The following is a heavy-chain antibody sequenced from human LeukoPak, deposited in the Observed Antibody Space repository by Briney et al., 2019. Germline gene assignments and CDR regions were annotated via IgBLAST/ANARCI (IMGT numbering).Heavy chain of an antibody. D-gene: IGHD3-22*01. CDR1: GFTFSYYS. V-gene: IGHV3-21*01. CDR2: ISGSGSHI. CDR3: ARDLGQYYDTSDNWFDP. J-gene: IGHJ5*02. Sequence: GGSLRLSCAASGFTFSYYSMNWVRQAPGKGLEWVSSISGSGSHIYYADSVKGRFTISRDNAKNTLNLQMNSLRAEDTAVYYCARDLGQYYDTSDNWFDPWGQGTLVTVSS.